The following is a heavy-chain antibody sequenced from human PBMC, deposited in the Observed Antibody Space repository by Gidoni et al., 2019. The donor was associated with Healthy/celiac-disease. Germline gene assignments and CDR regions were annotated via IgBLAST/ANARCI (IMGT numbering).Heavy chain of an antibody. V-gene: IGHV5-10-1*03. CDR3: ALRSSSWVYYGMDV. D-gene: IGHD6-13*01. Sequence: EVQLVQSGADVKTPGESLRLSCKGSGYSFTSSWISWVRQMPGKGLEWMGRIDPSDSYTNYSPSFQGHVTISADKSISTAYLQWSSLKASDTAMYDCALRSSSWVYYGMDVWGQGTTVTVSS. CDR2: IDPSDSYT. CDR1: GYSFTSSW. J-gene: IGHJ6*02.